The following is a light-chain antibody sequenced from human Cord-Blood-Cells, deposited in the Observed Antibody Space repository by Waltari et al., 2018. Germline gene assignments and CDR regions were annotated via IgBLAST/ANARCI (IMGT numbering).Light chain of an antibody. CDR3: QVWDSSSDQEV. CDR1: TTRRKR. J-gene: IGLJ2*01. Sequence: SYVLTRPPSVSLAPGQTVRIPWGGNTTRRKRQQWYQQKPGQASVLVIYYDSDRPSGIHERFSGSNSGNTATLTISRVEAGDEAVYYCQVWDSSSDQEVFGGGTKLTVL. CDR2: YDS. V-gene: IGLV3-21*04.